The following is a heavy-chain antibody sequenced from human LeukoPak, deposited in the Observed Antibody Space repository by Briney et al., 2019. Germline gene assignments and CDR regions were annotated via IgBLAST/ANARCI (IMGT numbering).Heavy chain of an antibody. J-gene: IGHJ4*02. Sequence: PGGSLRLSCAASGFTFSSYSMNWVRQAPGKGLEWVAFVTGSSSTIHYADSVKGRFTISRDNSKNTLYLQMNSLRAEDTAVYYCARRENYYDSSGYYSHYFDYWGQGTLVTVSS. CDR3: ARRENYYDSSGYYSHYFDY. CDR1: GFTFSSYS. CDR2: VTGSSSTI. D-gene: IGHD3-22*01. V-gene: IGHV3-48*01.